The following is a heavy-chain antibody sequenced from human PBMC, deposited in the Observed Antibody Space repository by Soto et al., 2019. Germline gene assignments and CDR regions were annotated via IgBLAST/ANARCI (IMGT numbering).Heavy chain of an antibody. V-gene: IGHV3-23*01. J-gene: IGHJ6*02. CDR1: GFTFNSYA. D-gene: IGHD3-22*01. Sequence: GGSLRLSCAVSGFTFNSYAMNWVRQAPGKGLEWVSSISGGGGGTYYADSLKGRLTISRDNSKSTLYLQMNSLRAEDTAVYYCTTGIVVVIPSGMDVWGQGTTVTVSS. CDR3: TTGIVVVIPSGMDV. CDR2: ISGGGGGT.